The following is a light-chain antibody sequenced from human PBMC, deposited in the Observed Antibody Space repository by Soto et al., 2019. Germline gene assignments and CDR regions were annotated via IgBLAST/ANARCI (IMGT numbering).Light chain of an antibody. CDR1: SSDVGGYNY. V-gene: IGLV2-14*01. J-gene: IGLJ2*01. CDR2: EVS. CDR3: NSYTSSSTLL. Sequence: QFALTQPASVSGSPGQSITISCTGTSSDVGGYNYVSWYQHHPGKAPKLMIYEVSDRPSGVSNRFSGSKSGNTASLTISGLQAEDEADYYCNSYTSSSTLLFGGGTKVPVL.